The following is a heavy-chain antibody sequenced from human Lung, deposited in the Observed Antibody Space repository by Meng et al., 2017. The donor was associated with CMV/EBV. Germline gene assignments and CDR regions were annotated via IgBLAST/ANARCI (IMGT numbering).Heavy chain of an antibody. CDR2: INGDGSST. CDR3: ARENYGMDV. J-gene: IGHJ6*02. Sequence: ETLSLTCAASGFTFSSYSMNWVRQAPGKGLVWVSRINGDGSSTSYADSVKGRFTISRDNAKNTLYLQMNSLRAEDTAVYYCARENYGMDVWGQGTLVTVSS. V-gene: IGHV3-74*01. CDR1: GFTFSSYS.